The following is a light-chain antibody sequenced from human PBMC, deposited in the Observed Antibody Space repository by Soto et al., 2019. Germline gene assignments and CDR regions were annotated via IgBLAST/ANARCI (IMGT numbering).Light chain of an antibody. V-gene: IGLV1-44*01. J-gene: IGLJ1*01. Sequence: QSVLTQPPSASGTPGQRVTISCSGSSSNIGRSPVNWYQQLPGTAPKLLIYSNNQRPSGVPDRFSGSKSGTSASLAISGLQSEDEADYYCAAWDDSLNGHVFGTGTKLTGL. CDR1: SSNIGRSP. CDR3: AAWDDSLNGHV. CDR2: SNN.